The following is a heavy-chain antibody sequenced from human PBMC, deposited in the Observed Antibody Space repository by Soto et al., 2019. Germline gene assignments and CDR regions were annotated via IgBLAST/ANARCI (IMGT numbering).Heavy chain of an antibody. D-gene: IGHD2-15*01. Sequence: SETLSLTCTVSGGSISSSSYYWGWIRQPPGKGLEWIGSIYYSGSTYYNPSLKSRVTISVDTSKNQFSLKLSSVTAADTAVYYCARHPVGVVVAYDYWGQGTLVTVSS. V-gene: IGHV4-39*01. CDR2: IYYSGST. J-gene: IGHJ4*02. CDR1: GGSISSSSYY. CDR3: ARHPVGVVVAYDY.